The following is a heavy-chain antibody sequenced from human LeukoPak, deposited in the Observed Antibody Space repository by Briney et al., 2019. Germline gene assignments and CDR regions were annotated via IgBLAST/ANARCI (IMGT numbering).Heavy chain of an antibody. CDR3: ASGIGYYDSSGYFDY. CDR1: GGTFSSYA. Sequence: SVKVSCKASGGTFSSYAISWVRQAPGQGLEWMGRIIPILGIANYAQKFQGRVTITADKSTSTAYMELSSLRSEDTAVYYCASGIGYYDSSGYFDYWGQGTLVTVSS. J-gene: IGHJ4*02. D-gene: IGHD3-22*01. CDR2: IIPILGIA. V-gene: IGHV1-69*04.